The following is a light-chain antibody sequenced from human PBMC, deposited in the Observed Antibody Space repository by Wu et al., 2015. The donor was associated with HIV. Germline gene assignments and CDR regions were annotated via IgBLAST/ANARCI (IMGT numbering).Light chain of an antibody. Sequence: AIQMTQSPFSLSASVGDRVTITCRASQDISNDLGWYQHKPGRAPKVLISAASTLQNGVPSRFSGSGSGTAFTLTISSLQPEDSATYYCLQNYHYPWTFGQRDQGGNQT. CDR1: QDISND. J-gene: IGKJ1*01. CDR3: LQNYHYPWT. CDR2: AAS. V-gene: IGKV1-6*01.